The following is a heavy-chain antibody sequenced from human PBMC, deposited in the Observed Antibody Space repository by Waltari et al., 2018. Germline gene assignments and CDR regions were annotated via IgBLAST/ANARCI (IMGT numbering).Heavy chain of an antibody. J-gene: IGHJ4*02. CDR3: ARGLWQQLTYFDS. V-gene: IGHV4-39*02. Sequence: QVLVQESGPGLVRPSEPLSLSCAVSGDSITDSRYFWGWIRQSPGKGLEWIGTVYFTGSTYYNPSLKRRLTISVDTARNNFSLHLKYVTAADTAVYFCARGLWQQLTYFDSWAQGTLVTVSS. CDR1: GDSITDSRYF. CDR2: VYFTGST. D-gene: IGHD6-13*01.